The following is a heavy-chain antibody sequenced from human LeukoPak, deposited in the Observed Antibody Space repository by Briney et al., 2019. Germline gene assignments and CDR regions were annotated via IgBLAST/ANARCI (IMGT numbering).Heavy chain of an antibody. Sequence: ASVKVSLKAAGSTFTIYGISWVRQAPGPGLEWMGWTSTYNGNTNYAQKLQGRVTMTTDTSTSTAYMELRSLRSDDTAVYYCARGAVVTAMGGYYYMDVWGKGTTVTVSS. CDR2: TSTYNGNT. CDR1: GSTFTIYG. D-gene: IGHD5-18*01. J-gene: IGHJ6*03. CDR3: ARGAVVTAMGGYYYMDV. V-gene: IGHV1-18*01.